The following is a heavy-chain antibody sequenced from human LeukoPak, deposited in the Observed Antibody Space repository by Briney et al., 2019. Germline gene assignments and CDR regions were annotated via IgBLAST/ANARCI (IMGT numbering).Heavy chain of an antibody. CDR2: INHSGST. Sequence: PSETLSLTCAVYGGSFSGYYWSWIRQPPGKGLEWIGEINHSGSTNYNPSLKSRVTISVDTSKIQFSLKLNSMAAADTAVYYCARGAQTYYDKAPVDYWGQGTLVTVSS. D-gene: IGHD3-22*01. CDR3: ARGAQTYYDKAPVDY. V-gene: IGHV4-34*01. J-gene: IGHJ4*02. CDR1: GGSFSGYY.